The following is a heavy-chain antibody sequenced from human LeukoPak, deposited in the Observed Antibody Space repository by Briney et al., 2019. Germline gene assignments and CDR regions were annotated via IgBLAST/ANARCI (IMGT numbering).Heavy chain of an antibody. D-gene: IGHD6-6*01. CDR1: GFIFSNYN. J-gene: IGHJ4*02. CDR2: ITSNSGTE. Sequence: GGSLRLSCAASGFIFSNYNMNWVRQAPGKGLEWVSVITSNSGTEYYADSVKGRFTISRDNAKNSMYLRMSGLRDDDTAVYYCVRRDGDYWGQGTRVTVSS. V-gene: IGHV3-48*02. CDR3: VRRDGDY.